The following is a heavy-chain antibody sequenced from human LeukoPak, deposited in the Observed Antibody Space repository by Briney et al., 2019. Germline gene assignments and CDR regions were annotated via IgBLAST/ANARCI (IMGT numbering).Heavy chain of an antibody. CDR3: AKGRGIVGATNDYYMDV. CDR1: EFIFSNYG. J-gene: IGHJ6*03. D-gene: IGHD1-26*01. V-gene: IGHV3-30*02. Sequence: GGSLRLSCAASEFIFSNYGMHWVRQAPGKGLEWVAFIRYDGSNIYYADSVRGRFTISRDNSKNTLYLQMNSLRAEDTAVYYCAKGRGIVGATNDYYMDVWGKGTTVTVSS. CDR2: IRYDGSNI.